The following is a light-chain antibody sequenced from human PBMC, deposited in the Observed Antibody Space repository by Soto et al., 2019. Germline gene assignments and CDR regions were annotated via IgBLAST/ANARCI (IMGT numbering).Light chain of an antibody. V-gene: IGLV1-44*01. CDR2: TNN. CDR1: SSNIGSYT. CDR3: AAWDDSLHGYV. Sequence: QSVLTQPPSASGTPGQRVTISCSGSSSNIGSYTVNWYQQLPGTAPKLLIYTNNQRPSGVPDRFSGSKSGTSASLAISGLQSEDEADYYCAAWDDSLHGYVFGTGTKLTVL. J-gene: IGLJ1*01.